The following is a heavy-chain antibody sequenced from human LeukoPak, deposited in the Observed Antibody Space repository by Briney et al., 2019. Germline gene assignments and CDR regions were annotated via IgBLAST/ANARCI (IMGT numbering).Heavy chain of an antibody. J-gene: IGHJ4*02. CDR2: ISGSGGST. D-gene: IGHD3-10*01. CDR1: GFTFSSYG. V-gene: IGHV3-23*01. Sequence: GGSLRLSCAASGFTFSSYGMSWVRQAPGKGLEWVSAISGSGGSTYYADSVKGRFTISRDNSKNTLYLQMNSLRAEDTAVYYCARVYNDYFDYWGQGTLVTVSS. CDR3: ARVYNDYFDY.